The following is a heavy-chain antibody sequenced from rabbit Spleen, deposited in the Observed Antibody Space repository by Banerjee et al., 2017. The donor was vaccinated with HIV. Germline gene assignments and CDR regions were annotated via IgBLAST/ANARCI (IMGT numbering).Heavy chain of an antibody. D-gene: IGHD2-1*01. CDR3: ARAANGGVDNWVDYFNL. CDR2: INAYTGKP. J-gene: IGHJ4*01. CDR1: GFSFSNKEV. Sequence: QEQLVESGGGLVRPEGSLKLSCTASGFSFSNKEVMCWFRQAPGKGLEWIACINAYTGKPVYASWAKGRFTISRTSSTTVTLQMTSLTAADTATYFCARAANGGVDNWVDYFNLWGPGTLVTVS. V-gene: IGHV1S45*01.